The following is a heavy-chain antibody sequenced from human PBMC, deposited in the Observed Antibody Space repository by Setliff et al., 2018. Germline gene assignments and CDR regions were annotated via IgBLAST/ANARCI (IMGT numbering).Heavy chain of an antibody. D-gene: IGHD3-9*01. Sequence: ASVKVSCKASKYTFNSYAMNWMRQAPEQGLEWMGRINLNTGNIFYAQEFQGRVTLTRDTSISTAYMELTGLRSDDTAVYFCARDGDILTTYYIYYYYMDVWGKGTTVTVSS. V-gene: IGHV1-2*02. CDR3: ARDGDILTTYYIYYYYMDV. J-gene: IGHJ6*03. CDR1: KYTFNSYA. CDR2: INLNTGNI.